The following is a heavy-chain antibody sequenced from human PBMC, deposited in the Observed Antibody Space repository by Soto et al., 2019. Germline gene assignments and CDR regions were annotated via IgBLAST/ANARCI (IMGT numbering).Heavy chain of an antibody. D-gene: IGHD5-12*01. CDR2: IYYSGST. CDR3: AHGGYSGYLPPPALYFDY. V-gene: IGHV4-39*01. Sequence: QLQLQESGPGLVKPSETLSLTCTVSGGSISSSSYYWGWIRQPPGKGLEWIGSIYYSGSTYYNPSLKSRVTISVDTSKNQFSLKLSSVTAADTAVYYCAHGGYSGYLPPPALYFDYWGQGTLVTVSS. J-gene: IGHJ4*02. CDR1: GGSISSSSYY.